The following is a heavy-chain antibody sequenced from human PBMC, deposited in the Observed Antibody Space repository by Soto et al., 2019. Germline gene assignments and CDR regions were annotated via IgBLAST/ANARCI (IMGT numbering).Heavy chain of an antibody. CDR2: ITPFNGNT. J-gene: IGHJ3*02. CDR3: ARSATYYYDSSGYYYYDAFDI. Sequence: SVKVSCKASGYTFTYRYLHWVRQAPGQALEWMGWITPFNGNTNYAQKFQDRVTITRDRSMSTAYMELSSLRSEDTAMYYCARSATYYYDSSGYYYYDAFDIWGQGTMVTVSS. D-gene: IGHD3-22*01. CDR1: GYTFTYRY. V-gene: IGHV1-45*02.